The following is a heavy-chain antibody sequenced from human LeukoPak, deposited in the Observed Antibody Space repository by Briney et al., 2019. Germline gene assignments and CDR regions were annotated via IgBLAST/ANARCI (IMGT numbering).Heavy chain of an antibody. J-gene: IGHJ3*02. V-gene: IGHV3-9*01. Sequence: GGSLRLSYAASGFTFDDYAMHWVRQAPGKGLEWVSGISWNSGSIGYADSVKGRFTISRDNAKNSLYLQMNSLRAEDTALYYCAKARDGLIGDAFDIWGQGTMVIVSS. CDR2: ISWNSGSI. CDR3: AKARDGLIGDAFDI. CDR1: GFTFDDYA. D-gene: IGHD5-24*01.